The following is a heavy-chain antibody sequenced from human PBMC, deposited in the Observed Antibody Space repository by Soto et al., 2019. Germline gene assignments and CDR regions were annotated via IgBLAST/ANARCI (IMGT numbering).Heavy chain of an antibody. D-gene: IGHD3-10*01. CDR1: GGSISSYY. J-gene: IGHJ6*03. V-gene: IGHV4-59*08. CDR3: ARRGGSGRRSYYYMDV. CDR2: IYYSGST. Sequence: PSETLSLTCTVSGGSISSYYWSWIRQPPGKGLEWIGYIYYSGSTNYNPSIKSRDTISEDTSKNQFSLKLSSVTAADTAVYYCARRGGSGRRSYYYMDVWGKGTTVTVSS.